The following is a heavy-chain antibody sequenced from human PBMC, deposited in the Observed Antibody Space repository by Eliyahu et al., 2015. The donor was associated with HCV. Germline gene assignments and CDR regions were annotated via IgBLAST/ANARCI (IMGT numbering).Heavy chain of an antibody. V-gene: IGHV3-15*07. CDR1: GFTFSNAW. Sequence: EVQLVESGGGLVKPGGSLRLSCAASGFTFSNAWMNWVRQAPGKGLEWVGRIKSKTDGGTTDYAAPVKDRFTISRDDSKNTLYLQMNSLKTEDTAVYYCTTDGSEGYSSSWYAPVPFDYWGQGTLVTVSS. D-gene: IGHD6-13*01. CDR2: IKSKTDGGTT. J-gene: IGHJ4*02. CDR3: TTDGSEGYSSSWYAPVPFDY.